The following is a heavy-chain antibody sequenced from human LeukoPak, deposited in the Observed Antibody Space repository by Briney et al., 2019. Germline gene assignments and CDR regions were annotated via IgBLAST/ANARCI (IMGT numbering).Heavy chain of an antibody. Sequence: GGSLRLSCSASGFTFSRYAMHWVRQAPGKGLEYVSGISSNGGSTYYADSVKGRLTISRDNSKNTLYLQMNSLRTEDTAVYYCVKGIGRIVVVPLDYWGQGTLVTVSS. D-gene: IGHD3-22*01. V-gene: IGHV3-64D*06. CDR1: GFTFSRYA. CDR3: VKGIGRIVVVPLDY. CDR2: ISSNGGST. J-gene: IGHJ4*02.